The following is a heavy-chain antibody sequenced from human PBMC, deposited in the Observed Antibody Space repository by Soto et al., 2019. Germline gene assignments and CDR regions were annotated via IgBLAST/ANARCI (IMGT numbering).Heavy chain of an antibody. V-gene: IGHV1-18*01. CDR3: ATERGGYAYGDY. J-gene: IGHJ4*02. CDR1: GYTFTSYG. D-gene: IGHD5-12*01. CDR2: FNTYDGNT. Sequence: QVQLVQSGAEVKKPGASVRVSCKASGYTFTSYGITWVRQAPGQGLEWMGWFNTYDGNTNYAQKLQGRVTMTTDTSTSTAYMELRSLRSDDTAVYYCATERGGYAYGDYWGQGTLVTVSS.